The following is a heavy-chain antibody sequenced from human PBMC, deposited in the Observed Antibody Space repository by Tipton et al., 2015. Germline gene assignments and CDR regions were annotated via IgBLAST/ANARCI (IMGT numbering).Heavy chain of an antibody. J-gene: IGHJ6*02. CDR1: GGSISRYY. CDR2: IYYSGST. CDR3: ARVGYYYGSGSYDHSFYYCGIVV. D-gene: IGHD3-10*01. V-gene: IGHV4-59*01. Sequence: TLSLTCTVSGGSISRYYWSWIRQPPGKGLEWIGYIYYSGSTNYNPSLKSRVTISVDTSKNQFSLKLSPVTAADTAVYYCARVGYYYGSGSYDHSFYYCGIVVWGQGSTVSVSS.